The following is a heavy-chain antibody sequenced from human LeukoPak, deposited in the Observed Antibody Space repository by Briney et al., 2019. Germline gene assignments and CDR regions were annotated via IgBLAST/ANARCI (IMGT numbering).Heavy chain of an antibody. CDR3: ARGRAAAFGY. D-gene: IGHD6-13*01. CDR2: IYYSGST. Sequence: SETLSLTCTVSGGSISSYYWSWIRQPPGKGLEWIGYIYYSGSTNYNPSLKSRVTISVDTSKNQFSLKLSSVTAADTAVYYCARGRAAAFGYWGQGTLVTVSS. V-gene: IGHV4-59*01. J-gene: IGHJ4*02. CDR1: GGSISSYY.